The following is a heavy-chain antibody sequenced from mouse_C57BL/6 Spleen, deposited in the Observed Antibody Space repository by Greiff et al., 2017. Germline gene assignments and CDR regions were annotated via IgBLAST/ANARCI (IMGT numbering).Heavy chain of an antibody. J-gene: IGHJ3*01. Sequence: EVQLQESGPELVKPGASVKMSCKASGYTFTDYNMHWVKQSHGKSLEWIGYINPNNGGTSYNQKFKGKATLTVNKSSSTAYMELRSLTSEDSAVYYCVIYYGYDGGFAYWGQGTLVTVSA. V-gene: IGHV1-22*01. CDR2: INPNNGGT. D-gene: IGHD2-2*01. CDR1: GYTFTDYN. CDR3: VIYYGYDGGFAY.